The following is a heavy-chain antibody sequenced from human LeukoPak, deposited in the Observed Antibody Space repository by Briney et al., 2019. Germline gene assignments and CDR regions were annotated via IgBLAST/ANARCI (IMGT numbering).Heavy chain of an antibody. CDR1: GFTASSNY. D-gene: IGHD2/OR15-2a*01. J-gene: IGHJ4*02. Sequence: PGGSLRLSCAASGFTASSNYMSWVRQAPGKGLEWVSSIQPSGKNIYHAASLKGRFTISRDNTKNSLYLQMNSLRAEDTAVYYCAREIGGLGYDHWGQGVLVTVSS. CDR2: IQPSGKNI. CDR3: AREIGGLGYDH. V-gene: IGHV3-21*01.